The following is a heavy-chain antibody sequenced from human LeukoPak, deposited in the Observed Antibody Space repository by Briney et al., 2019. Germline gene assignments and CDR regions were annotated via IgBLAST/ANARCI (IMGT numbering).Heavy chain of an antibody. CDR1: GFTFSSYS. CDR2: ISSSSSYI. D-gene: IGHD3-9*01. CDR3: AREEKDGLLRYFDWSFLDY. J-gene: IGHJ4*02. Sequence: GGSLRLSCAASGFTFSSYSMNWVRQAPGKGLEWVSSISSSSSYIYYADSVKGRFTISRDNAKNSLYLQMNSLRAEDTAVYYCAREEKDGLLRYFDWSFLDYWGQGTLVTVSS. V-gene: IGHV3-21*01.